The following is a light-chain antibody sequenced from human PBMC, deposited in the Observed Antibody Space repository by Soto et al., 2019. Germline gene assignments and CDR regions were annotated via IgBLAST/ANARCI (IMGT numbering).Light chain of an antibody. CDR3: QQYGSSPRT. CDR2: GAS. V-gene: IGKV3-20*01. J-gene: IGKJ5*01. Sequence: EIVLTQSPGTLSLSPGERAPLSCRASQSVSSSFLAWYQQKVGQAPRLLIYGASSRATGIPDRFSGSGSGTDFTLTISRLEPEDFAVYYCQQYGSSPRTFGQGTRWRL. CDR1: QSVSSSF.